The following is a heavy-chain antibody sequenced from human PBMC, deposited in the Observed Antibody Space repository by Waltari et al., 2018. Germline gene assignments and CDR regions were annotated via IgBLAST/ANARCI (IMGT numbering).Heavy chain of an antibody. D-gene: IGHD1-7*01. CDR1: GGSISSSSYY. V-gene: IGHV4-39*01. CDR3: ARHLSGTTLQEMDV. CDR2: IYYSGRT. Sequence: QLQLQESGPGLVKPSETLSLTCTVSGGSISSSSYYWGWIRQPPGKGLEWIGSIYYSGRTYYNPSLKSRVTISVDTSKNQFSLKLSSVTAADTAVYYCARHLSGTTLQEMDVWGKGTTVTVSS. J-gene: IGHJ6*04.